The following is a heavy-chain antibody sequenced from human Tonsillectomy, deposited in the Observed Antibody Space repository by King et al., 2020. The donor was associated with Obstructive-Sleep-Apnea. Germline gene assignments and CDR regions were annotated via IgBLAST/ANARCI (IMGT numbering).Heavy chain of an antibody. D-gene: IGHD3-3*01. CDR3: TRRDRFLEWRGFDF. CDR2: IYPGDSAS. V-gene: IGHV5-51*01. J-gene: IGHJ4*02. CDR1: GYNFTNYW. Sequence: VQLVESGAEMKKPGESLTISCKGSGYNFTNYWIAWVRQMPGKGLEWMGIIYPGDSASRYSPSFQGQVTISVDKSINTAYLQWSSLKASDTAMYYCTRRDRFLEWRGFDFWGQGTLVTVSS.